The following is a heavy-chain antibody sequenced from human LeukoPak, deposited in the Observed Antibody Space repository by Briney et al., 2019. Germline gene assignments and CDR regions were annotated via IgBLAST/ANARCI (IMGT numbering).Heavy chain of an antibody. V-gene: IGHV3-21*01. D-gene: IGHD5-12*01. CDR2: ISSSSSYI. J-gene: IGHJ6*02. Sequence: PGGSLRLSCAASGFTFSSYSMNWVRQAPGKGLEWVSSISSSSSYIYHADSVKGRFTISRDNAKNSLYLQMNSLRAEDTAVYYCARWPLPGYSGQSYYYGMDVWGQGTTVTVSS. CDR1: GFTFSSYS. CDR3: ARWPLPGYSGQSYYYGMDV.